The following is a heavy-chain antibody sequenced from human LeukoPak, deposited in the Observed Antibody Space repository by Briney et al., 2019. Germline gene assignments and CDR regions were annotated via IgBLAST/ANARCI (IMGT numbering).Heavy chain of an antibody. D-gene: IGHD1-26*01. CDR2: MIPDSSNT. Sequence: ASVKVSCKASGYVFTSYDINWVRQATGQGLEGMGWMIPDSSNTGYAQKFQGRVTMTRNTSINSAYLELSSLRSDDTAVYYCAVRAGSYWFDPSGQGTLVTVSP. CDR1: GYVFTSYD. CDR3: AVRAGSYWFDP. V-gene: IGHV1-8*01. J-gene: IGHJ5*02.